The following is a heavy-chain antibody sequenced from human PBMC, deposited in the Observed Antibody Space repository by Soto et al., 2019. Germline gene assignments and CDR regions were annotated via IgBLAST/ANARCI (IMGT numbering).Heavy chain of an antibody. Sequence: QVHLVQSGAEVKKPGDSVKVSCKTSGYPFSSNYMHWVRQAPGQGLEWMGVINHSGGSTKYAQKFQSSATLTSDKSTTTVYVELSRLRSDKTAVYYCAGVLKEDSETDYYYGMEVWGQGTTFTVSS. CDR3: AGVLKEDSETDYYYGMEV. J-gene: IGHJ6*02. CDR1: GYPFSSNY. D-gene: IGHD2-21*02. CDR2: INHSGGST. V-gene: IGHV1-46*01.